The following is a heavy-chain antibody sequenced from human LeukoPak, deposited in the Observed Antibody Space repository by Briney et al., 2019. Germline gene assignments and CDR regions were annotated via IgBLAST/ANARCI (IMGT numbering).Heavy chain of an antibody. V-gene: IGHV1-69*01. CDR2: IIPIFGTA. Sequence: ASVKVSCKASGGTFSSYAISWVRQAPGQGLEGMGGIIPIFGTANYAQKFQGRVTITADESTSTAYMELSSLRSEDTAVYYCARARTNYYDMSYWGQGTLVTVSS. J-gene: IGHJ4*02. D-gene: IGHD3-22*01. CDR3: ARARTNYYDMSY. CDR1: GGTFSSYA.